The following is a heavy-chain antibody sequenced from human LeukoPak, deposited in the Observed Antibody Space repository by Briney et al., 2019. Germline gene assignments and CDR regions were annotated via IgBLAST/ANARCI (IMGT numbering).Heavy chain of an antibody. J-gene: IGHJ4*02. V-gene: IGHV4-30-2*01. Sequence: SETLSLTCAVSGGSISSGGYSWSWIRQPPGKGPEWIGYIYHSGSTYYNPSLKSRVTISVDRSKNQFSLKLSSVTAADTAVYYCARDVYSSGWYGWYYFDYWGQGTLVTVSS. CDR3: ARDVYSSGWYGWYYFDY. D-gene: IGHD6-19*01. CDR1: GGSISSGGYS. CDR2: IYHSGST.